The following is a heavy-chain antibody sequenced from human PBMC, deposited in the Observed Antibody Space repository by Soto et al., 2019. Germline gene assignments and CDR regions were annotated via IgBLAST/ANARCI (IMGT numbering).Heavy chain of an antibody. Sequence: HPGGSLRLSCAASGFTFSSYGMHWVRQAPGKGLEWVAVIWYDGSNKYYADSVKGRFTISRDNSKNTLYLQMNSLRVEDTAVYYCAKEGIYYDILTGYYPGVFDIWGKGTMVTVSS. CDR1: GFTFSSYG. V-gene: IGHV3-30*02. CDR3: AKEGIYYDILTGYYPGVFDI. J-gene: IGHJ3*02. D-gene: IGHD3-9*01. CDR2: IWYDGSNK.